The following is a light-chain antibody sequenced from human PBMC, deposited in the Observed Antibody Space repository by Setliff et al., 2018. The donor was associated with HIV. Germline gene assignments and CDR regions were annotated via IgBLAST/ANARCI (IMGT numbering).Light chain of an antibody. CDR3: CAFAGIYV. V-gene: IGLV2-23*02. Sequence: QSVLTQPASVSGSPGQSITISCTGTSSVIANSKVVSWYQQHPGKAPKLLIYDVSKRPPGISSRFSASESGNTASLTISGLQADDEADYYCCAFAGIYVFGTGTKVTVL. CDR2: DVS. J-gene: IGLJ1*01. CDR1: SSVIANSKV.